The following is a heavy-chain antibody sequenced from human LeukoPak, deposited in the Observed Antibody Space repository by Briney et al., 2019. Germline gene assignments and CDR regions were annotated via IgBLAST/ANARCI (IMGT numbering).Heavy chain of an antibody. CDR1: GFTFSSYA. CDR3: AKGSSGWYREFDY. V-gene: IGHV3-23*01. J-gene: IGHJ4*02. CDR2: ISGSGGST. Sequence: GGSLRLSCAASGFTFSSYAMSWVRQAPGKGLEWVSAISGSGGSTYYADSVKGRFTISRDSSKNTLYLQMNSLRAEDTAVYYCAKGSSGWYREFDYWGQGTLVTVSS. D-gene: IGHD6-19*01.